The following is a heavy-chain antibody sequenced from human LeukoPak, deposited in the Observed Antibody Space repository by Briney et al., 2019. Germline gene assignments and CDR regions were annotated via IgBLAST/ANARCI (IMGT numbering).Heavy chain of an antibody. D-gene: IGHD5-18*01. CDR2: IYHSGST. V-gene: IGHV4-38-2*02. CDR1: GGSISSYY. Sequence: SETLSLTCTVSGGSISSYYWSWIRQPPGKGLEWIGSIYHSGSTYYNPSLKSRVTISVDTSKNQFSLKLSSVTAADTAVYYCARDRGYSYGYRYWGQGTLVTVSS. CDR3: ARDRGYSYGYRY. J-gene: IGHJ4*02.